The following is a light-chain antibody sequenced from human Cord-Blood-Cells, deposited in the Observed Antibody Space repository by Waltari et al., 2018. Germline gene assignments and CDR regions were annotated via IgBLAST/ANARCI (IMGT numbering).Light chain of an antibody. CDR1: SSDVWGYNY. CDR2: EVS. J-gene: IGLJ1*01. Sequence: QSALTQPASVSGSPGQSITISFTGTSSDVWGYNYVSWYQQHPGKAPKLMIYEVSTRPSGVSNRFSGSKSGNTASLTTSGLQAEDEADYYCSSYTSSSTYVFGTGTKVTVL. CDR3: SSYTSSSTYV. V-gene: IGLV2-14*01.